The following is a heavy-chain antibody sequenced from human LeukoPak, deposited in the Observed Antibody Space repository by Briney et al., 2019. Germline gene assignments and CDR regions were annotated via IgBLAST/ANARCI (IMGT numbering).Heavy chain of an antibody. V-gene: IGHV4-39*01. J-gene: IGHJ3*02. Sequence: PSETLSLTCTVSGGSISSSSYYWCWIRQPPGKGLEWTGSIYYSGSTYYNPSLKSRVTISVDTSKNQFSLKLSSVTAADTAVYYCARMYYDFWSGYPSLDAFDIWGQGTMVTVSS. CDR1: GGSISSSSYY. D-gene: IGHD3-3*01. CDR2: IYYSGST. CDR3: ARMYYDFWSGYPSLDAFDI.